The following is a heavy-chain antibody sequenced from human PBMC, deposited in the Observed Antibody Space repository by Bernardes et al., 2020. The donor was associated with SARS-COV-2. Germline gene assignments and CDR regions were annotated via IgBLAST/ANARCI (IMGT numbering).Heavy chain of an antibody. J-gene: IGHJ3*02. CDR3: ARGSSGWYRWGHDAFDI. D-gene: IGHD6-19*01. Sequence: ASVKVSCKASGYTFTSYYMHWVRQAPGQGLEWMGIINPSGGSTSYAQKFQGRVTMTRDTSTSTVYMELSSLRSEDTAVYYCARGSSGWYRWGHDAFDIWGEGTMVTVSS. CDR1: GYTFTSYY. V-gene: IGHV1-46*01. CDR2: INPSGGST.